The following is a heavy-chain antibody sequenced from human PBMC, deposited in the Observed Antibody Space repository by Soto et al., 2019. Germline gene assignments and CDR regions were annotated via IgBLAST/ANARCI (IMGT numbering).Heavy chain of an antibody. D-gene: IGHD6-13*01. CDR1: GGTFSSYA. CDR2: IIPIFGTA. J-gene: IGHJ4*02. V-gene: IGHV1-69*12. CDR3: ATPQPGIASAEFDY. Sequence: QVQLVQSGAEVKKPGSSVKVCCKASGGTFSSYAISWVRQAPGQGLEWMGGIIPIFGTANYAQKFQGRVTITADESTSTAYMELSSLRSEDTAVYYCATPQPGIASAEFDYWGQGTLVTVSS.